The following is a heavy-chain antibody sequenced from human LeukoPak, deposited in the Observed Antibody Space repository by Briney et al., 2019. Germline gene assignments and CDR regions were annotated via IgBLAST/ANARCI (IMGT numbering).Heavy chain of an antibody. CDR1: GGSFSGYY. J-gene: IGHJ4*02. CDR3: ARQKGYYDSSGYYNFDF. CDR2: INHSGST. Sequence: NPSETLSLTCAVYGGSFSGYYWSWIRQPPGKGLEWIGEINHSGSTNYNPSLKSRVTMSVDTSKIQFSLKLSSVTAADTAVYYCARQKGYYDSSGYYNFDFWGQGTLVTVSP. V-gene: IGHV4-34*01. D-gene: IGHD3-22*01.